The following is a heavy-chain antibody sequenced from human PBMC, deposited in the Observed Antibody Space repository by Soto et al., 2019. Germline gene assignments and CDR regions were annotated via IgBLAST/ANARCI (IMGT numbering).Heavy chain of an antibody. V-gene: IGHV3-30*18. CDR3: AKDKGVFNWATSYFDY. CDR2: TSYDGNNE. CDR1: GFTFSNYA. D-gene: IGHD1-1*01. J-gene: IGHJ4*02. Sequence: QVQLVESGGGVVQPGRSLRLSCAASGFTFSNYAMHWVRQAPGKGLEWVALTSYDGNNEYYTDSVKGRFTIYRDNSKNTLFLQMNHPRPEDTAVYYCAKDKGVFNWATSYFDYWGQGALVTVSS.